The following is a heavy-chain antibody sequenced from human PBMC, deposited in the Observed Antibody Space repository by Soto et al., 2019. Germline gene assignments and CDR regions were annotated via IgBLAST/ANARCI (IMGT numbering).Heavy chain of an antibody. CDR3: ARWSTYGSGSYYDYYYGMDV. J-gene: IGHJ6*02. Sequence: SETLSLTCTVSGGSISSSSYYWGWIRQPPGKGLEWIGSIYYSGSTYYNPSLKSRVTISVDTSKNQFSLKLSSVTAADTAVYYCARWSTYGSGSYYDYYYGMDVWGQGTTVT. CDR1: GGSISSSSYY. V-gene: IGHV4-39*01. D-gene: IGHD3-10*01. CDR2: IYYSGST.